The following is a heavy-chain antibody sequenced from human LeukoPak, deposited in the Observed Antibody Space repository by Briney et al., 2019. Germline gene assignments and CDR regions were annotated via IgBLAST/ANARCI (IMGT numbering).Heavy chain of an antibody. Sequence: PGGSLRLSWAAAGLPFSSYWMHWVRQAPGEGLLWVSRINSDGAATIYADSVRGRVTLSRDNAKNALYLQMSGLRVEDTAVYHCASDSPYYGMDVWGQGTTVTVSS. CDR3: ASDSPYYGMDV. CDR1: GLPFSSYW. V-gene: IGHV3-74*01. CDR2: INSDGAAT. J-gene: IGHJ6*02.